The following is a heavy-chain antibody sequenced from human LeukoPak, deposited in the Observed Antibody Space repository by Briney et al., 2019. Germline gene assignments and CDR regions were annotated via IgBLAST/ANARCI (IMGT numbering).Heavy chain of an antibody. J-gene: IGHJ4*02. D-gene: IGHD3-9*01. CDR3: ARTLYYDILTGYSPTPYYFDY. CDR1: GFTFSSYA. CDR2: IKQDGSEK. Sequence: GALRLSCAASGFTFSSYAMSWVRQAPGEGLEWVANIKQDGSEKYYVDSVKGRFTISRDNAKNSLYLQMNSLRAEDTAVYYCARTLYYDILTGYSPTPYYFDYWGQGTLVTVSS. V-gene: IGHV3-7*03.